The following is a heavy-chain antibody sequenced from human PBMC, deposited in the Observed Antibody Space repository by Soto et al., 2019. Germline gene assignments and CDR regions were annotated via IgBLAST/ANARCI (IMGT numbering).Heavy chain of an antibody. D-gene: IGHD3-3*01. CDR1: GFSVSNYW. Sequence: GGSLRLSCAASGFSVSNYWMNWVRQAPGKGLVWVSHIKSDGATSYADSVEGRFTVSRDDAKNTFYLQMNGLRAEDTAVYYCAKDRGEEGLKFLEWFGGMDVWGHGTTVTVSS. V-gene: IGHV3-74*01. CDR3: AKDRGEEGLKFLEWFGGMDV. CDR2: IKSDGAT. J-gene: IGHJ6*02.